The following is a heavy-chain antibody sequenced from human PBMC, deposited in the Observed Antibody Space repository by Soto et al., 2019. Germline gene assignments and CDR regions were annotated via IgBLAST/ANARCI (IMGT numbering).Heavy chain of an antibody. J-gene: IGHJ4*02. Sequence: SETLSLTCAVSGYSINSDYYWGWIRQPPGKGLEWIGSVDHSGRTYYSPSLRSRLTIFIDTSKNQFSLRLTSVTAADTAMYFCARNTTGALFDYWGQGALVTVSS. V-gene: IGHV4-38-2*01. CDR1: GYSINSDYY. CDR3: ARNTTGALFDY. D-gene: IGHD1-1*01. CDR2: VDHSGRT.